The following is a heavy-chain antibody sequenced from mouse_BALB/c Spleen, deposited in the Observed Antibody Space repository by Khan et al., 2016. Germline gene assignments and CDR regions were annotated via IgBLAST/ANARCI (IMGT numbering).Heavy chain of an antibody. D-gene: IGHD1-1*01. Sequence: VQLQESGAELARPGASVKLSCKASGYTFSNYWMQWVKQRPGQGLEWVGAIYPGDGDTRYTQKFKGKATLTADKSSSTAYMQLSSLASEDSAVYYCASGYFSSNYHNHWSQGTTLTVSS. CDR3: ASGYFSSNYHNH. CDR2: IYPGDGDT. CDR1: GYTFSNYW. J-gene: IGHJ2*01. V-gene: IGHV1-87*01.